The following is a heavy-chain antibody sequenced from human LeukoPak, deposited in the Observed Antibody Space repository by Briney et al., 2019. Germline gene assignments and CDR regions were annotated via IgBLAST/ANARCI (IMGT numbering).Heavy chain of an antibody. J-gene: IGHJ5*02. V-gene: IGHV4-59*01. CDR3: ARELSGDYGNWFDP. D-gene: IGHD2-21*02. CDR2: IYYSGST. CDR1: GGSISSYY. Sequence: SETLSLTCTVSGGSISSYYWSWIRQPPGEGLEWIGYIYYSGSTNYNPSLKSRVTISVDTSKNQFSLKLSSVTAADTAVYYCARELSGDYGNWFDPWGQGTLVTVSS.